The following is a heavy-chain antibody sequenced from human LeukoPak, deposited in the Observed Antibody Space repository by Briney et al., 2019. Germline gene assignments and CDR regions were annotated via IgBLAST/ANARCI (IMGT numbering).Heavy chain of an antibody. D-gene: IGHD5-24*01. CDR3: ARDLPGWPNWFDP. J-gene: IGHJ5*02. CDR1: GGAFSSYA. Sequence: GASVKVSCKASGGAFSSYAISWVRQAPGQGLEWMGGIIPIFGTANYAQKFQGRVTITTDESTSTAYMELSSLRSEDTAVYYCARDLPGWPNWFDPWGQGTLVTVSS. V-gene: IGHV1-69*05. CDR2: IIPIFGTA.